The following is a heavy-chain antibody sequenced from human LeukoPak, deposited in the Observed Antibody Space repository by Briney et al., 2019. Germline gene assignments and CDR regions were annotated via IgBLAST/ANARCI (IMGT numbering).Heavy chain of an antibody. Sequence: PGGSLRHSCAGCGFTVMSNYTSWVRQAPGKGLEWVSVIYSGGSTYYADSVKGRFTISRDNSKNTLYLQMNSLRAEDTAVYYCASTRGEGHWGQETLVTVSS. D-gene: IGHD2-21*01. V-gene: IGHV3-53*01. CDR2: IYSGGST. J-gene: IGHJ4*02. CDR1: GFTVMSNY. CDR3: ASTRGEGH.